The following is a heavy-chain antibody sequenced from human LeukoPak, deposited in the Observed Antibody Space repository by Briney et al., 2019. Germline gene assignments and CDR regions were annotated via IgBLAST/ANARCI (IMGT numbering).Heavy chain of an antibody. J-gene: IGHJ4*02. D-gene: IGHD6-19*01. CDR3: ATWSDSSGWPMFDY. CDR2: FDPEDGET. V-gene: IGHV1-24*01. Sequence: GASVKVSCKVSGYTLTELSMHWVRHAPGKGLEWMGGFDPEDGETIYAQKFQGRVTMTEDTSTDTAYMELSSLRSEDTAVYYCATWSDSSGWPMFDYWGQGTLVTVSS. CDR1: GYTLTELS.